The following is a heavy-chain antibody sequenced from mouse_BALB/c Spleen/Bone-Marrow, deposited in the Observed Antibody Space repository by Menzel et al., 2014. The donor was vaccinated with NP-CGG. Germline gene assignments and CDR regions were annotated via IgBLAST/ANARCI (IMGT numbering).Heavy chain of an antibody. J-gene: IGHJ3*01. CDR1: GFTFSSYA. V-gene: IGHV5-9-4*01. D-gene: IGHD3-1*01. CDR2: ISSGGSYT. CDR3: ARDRATMYDPAWFAY. Sequence: EVKLMESGGGLVKPGGSLKLSCAASGFTFSSYAMSWVRQSPEKRLEWVAEISSGGSYTYYPDTVTGRFTISRDNAKNTLYREMSSLRSEDTAMYYCARDRATMYDPAWFAYWGQGTLVTVSA.